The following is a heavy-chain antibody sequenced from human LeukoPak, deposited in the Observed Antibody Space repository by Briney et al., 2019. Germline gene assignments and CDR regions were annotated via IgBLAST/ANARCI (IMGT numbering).Heavy chain of an antibody. J-gene: IGHJ4*02. V-gene: IGHV3-48*02. D-gene: IGHD1-1*01. CDR3: ARDGETGTTRDFDY. CDR2: ISSSSSTI. Sequence: PGGSLRLSCAASGFTFSSYSMNWVRQAPGRGLEWVSYISSSSSTIYYADSVKGRFTISRDNAKNSLYLQMNSLRDEDTAVYYCARDGETGTTRDFDYWGQGTLVTVSS. CDR1: GFTFSSYS.